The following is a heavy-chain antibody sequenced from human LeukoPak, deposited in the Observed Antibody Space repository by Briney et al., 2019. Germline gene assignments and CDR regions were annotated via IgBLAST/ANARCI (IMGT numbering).Heavy chain of an antibody. V-gene: IGHV3-11*04. CDR1: GFTFSDYY. Sequence: PGGSLRLSCAASGFTFSDYYMSWIRQAPGKGLEWVSYISTSGNTIYYADSVKGRFTISRDDAKSSLYLQMNSLRAEDTAVYYCARTNGVSKFDYWGQGTLVTVSS. CDR3: ARTNGVSKFDY. D-gene: IGHD2-8*01. CDR2: ISTSGNTI. J-gene: IGHJ4*02.